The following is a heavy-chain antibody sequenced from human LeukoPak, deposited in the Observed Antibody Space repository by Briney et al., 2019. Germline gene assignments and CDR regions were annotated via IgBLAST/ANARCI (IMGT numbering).Heavy chain of an antibody. D-gene: IGHD3-16*01. Sequence: GGSLRLSCAASGFAVNTKFMHWVRQAPGKGLEWISVIYSGGLTYYADSVEGRFTISRDNSKNTLYLYMNSLRAEDTAVYYCARDEITSGGGLESWGQGALVIVSS. J-gene: IGHJ4*02. V-gene: IGHV3-53*01. CDR1: GFAVNTKF. CDR2: IYSGGLT. CDR3: ARDEITSGGGLES.